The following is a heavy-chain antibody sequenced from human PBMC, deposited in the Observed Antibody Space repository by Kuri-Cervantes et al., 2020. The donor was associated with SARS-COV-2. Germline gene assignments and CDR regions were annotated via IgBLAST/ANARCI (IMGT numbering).Heavy chain of an antibody. CDR1: GGSISSVSYY. V-gene: IGHV4-61*09. Sequence: SETLSLTCTVSGGSISSVSYYWSWIRQAAGKGLEWIGYIYTSGSTNYNPSLKSRVTISVDTSKNQFSLKLSSVTAADTAVYYCARSGDSRHTIFGVVITVGVDYWGQGTLVTVSS. CDR2: IYTSGST. J-gene: IGHJ4*03. CDR3: ARSGDSRHTIFGVVITVGVDY. D-gene: IGHD3-3*01.